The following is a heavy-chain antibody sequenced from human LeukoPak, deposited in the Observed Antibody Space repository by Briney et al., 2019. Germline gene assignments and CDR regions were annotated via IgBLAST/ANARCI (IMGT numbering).Heavy chain of an antibody. CDR1: GGSISSYY. CDR2: IYYSGST. J-gene: IGHJ5*02. V-gene: IGHV4-59*01. D-gene: IGHD1-26*01. CDR3: ARENSGSYHVAYNWFDP. Sequence: SETLSLTCTVSGGSISSYYWSWIRQPPGKGLEWIGYIYYSGSTNYNPSLKSRVTISVDTSKNQFSLKLSSVTAADTAVYYCARENSGSYHVAYNWFDPWGQGTLVTVSS.